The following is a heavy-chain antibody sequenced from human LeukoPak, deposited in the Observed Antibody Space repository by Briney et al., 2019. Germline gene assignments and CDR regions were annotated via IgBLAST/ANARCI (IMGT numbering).Heavy chain of an antibody. V-gene: IGHV1-3*03. D-gene: IGHD4-17*01. CDR3: ARGAPHDYGDYGFSYYFDY. J-gene: IGHJ4*02. Sequence: ASVKVSCKASGYTFTSYAMHWVRQAPGQRLEWMGWINAGNGNTKYSQEFQGRVTITRDTSASTAYMELSSLRSEDMAVYYCARGAPHDYGDYGFSYYFDYWGQGTLVTVSS. CDR1: GYTFTSYA. CDR2: INAGNGNT.